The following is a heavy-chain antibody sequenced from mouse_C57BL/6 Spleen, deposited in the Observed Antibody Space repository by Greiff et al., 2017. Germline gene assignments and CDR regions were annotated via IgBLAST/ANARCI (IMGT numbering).Heavy chain of an antibody. CDR1: GYSFTGYY. J-gene: IGHJ4*01. CDR3: ARIYYGNTDYYAMDY. CDR2: INPSTGGT. Sequence: VQLKESGPELVKPGASVKISCKASGYSFTGYYMNWVKQSPEKSLEWIGEINPSTGGTTYNQKFKAKATLTVDKSSSTAYMQLKSLTSEDSAVYYCARIYYGNTDYYAMDYWGQGASVTVSS. D-gene: IGHD2-1*01. V-gene: IGHV1-42*01.